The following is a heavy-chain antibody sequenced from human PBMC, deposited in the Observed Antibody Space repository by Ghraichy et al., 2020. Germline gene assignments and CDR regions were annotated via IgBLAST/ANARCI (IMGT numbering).Heavy chain of an antibody. J-gene: IGHJ4*02. CDR2: ISSSSRYI. D-gene: IGHD6-19*01. V-gene: IGHV3-21*01. Sequence: GGSLRLSCAASGFTFSSYSMNWVRQAPGKGLEWVSSISSSSRYIYYADSVKGRFTISRDNAKNSLYLQMNSLRAEDTAVYYCARYGGWDNTRWHNYFDYWGQGTLVTVSS. CDR1: GFTFSSYS. CDR3: ARYGGWDNTRWHNYFDY.